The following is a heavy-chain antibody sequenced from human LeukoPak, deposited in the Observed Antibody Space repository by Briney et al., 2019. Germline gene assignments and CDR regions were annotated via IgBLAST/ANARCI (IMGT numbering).Heavy chain of an antibody. J-gene: IGHJ4*02. Sequence: PSQTLSLTCTVSGGSISSGDYYWSWIRQPPGKGLEWIGYIYYSGSTDYNPSLKSRVTISVDTSKNQFSLKLSSVTAADTAVYYCARVVYSGSYCYFDYWGQGTLVTVSS. V-gene: IGHV4-30-4*01. D-gene: IGHD1-26*01. CDR2: IYYSGST. CDR1: GGSISSGDYY. CDR3: ARVVYSGSYCYFDY.